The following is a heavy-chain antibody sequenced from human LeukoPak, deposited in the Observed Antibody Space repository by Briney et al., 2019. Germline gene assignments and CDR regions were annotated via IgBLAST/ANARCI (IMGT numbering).Heavy chain of an antibody. CDR3: ARDDGRGVVNPY. Sequence: SETQSLTCTVSGGSISSYYWGWIRQPPGKGLEWIGSIYYTGRTHYNPSLKSRVIISVATSKTKFSLKLISVPAADTAVYYCARDDGRGVVNPYWGQGTMVTVSS. CDR2: IYYTGRT. J-gene: IGHJ4*02. D-gene: IGHD2-21*01. V-gene: IGHV4-39*07. CDR1: GGSISSYY.